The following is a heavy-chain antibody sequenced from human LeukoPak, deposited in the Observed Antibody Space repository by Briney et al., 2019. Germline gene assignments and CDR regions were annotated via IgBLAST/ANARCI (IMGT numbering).Heavy chain of an antibody. J-gene: IGHJ5*02. D-gene: IGHD3-10*01. CDR2: INPNTGDT. V-gene: IGHV1-2*06. Sequence: ASVKVSCKASGYSFTDYHLHWVRQAPGHGLEWMGRINPNTGDTDYAQRFQGRITMTRDRSISTASMELSRLNLDDTAVYYCARDQGPSGNLFDPWGQGTLVTVSS. CDR3: ARDQGPSGNLFDP. CDR1: GYSFTDYH.